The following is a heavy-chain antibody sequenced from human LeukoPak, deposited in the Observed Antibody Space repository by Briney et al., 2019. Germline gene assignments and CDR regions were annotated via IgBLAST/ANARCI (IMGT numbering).Heavy chain of an antibody. J-gene: IGHJ4*02. D-gene: IGHD7-27*01. CDR1: GFTFSSYG. V-gene: IGHV3-33*06. Sequence: GRSLRLSCAASGFTFSSYGMHWVRQAPGKGLEWVAVIWYDGSNKHYADSVKGRFTISRDNSKNTLYLQMNSLRAEDTAVYYCAKDRETWGSSGFDYWGQGTLVTVSS. CDR3: AKDRETWGSSGFDY. CDR2: IWYDGSNK.